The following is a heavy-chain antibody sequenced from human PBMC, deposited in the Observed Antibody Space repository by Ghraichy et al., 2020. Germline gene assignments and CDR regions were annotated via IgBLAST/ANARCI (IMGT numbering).Heavy chain of an antibody. Sequence: GGSLRLSCAASGFTFRNYNMKLVHQAPGKGLEWVSSNSSSSSYMYYADSVKGRFTISRDNAKNSVYLQMNSLRAEDTAVYYCVRDYTSMVHYWGQGTLVTVSS. J-gene: IGHJ4*02. CDR3: VRDYTSMVHY. CDR2: NSSSSSYM. D-gene: IGHD2-8*01. V-gene: IGHV3-21*01. CDR1: GFTFRNYN.